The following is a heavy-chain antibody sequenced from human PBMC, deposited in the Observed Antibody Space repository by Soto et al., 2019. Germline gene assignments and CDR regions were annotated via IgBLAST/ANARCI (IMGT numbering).Heavy chain of an antibody. V-gene: IGHV2-5*02. J-gene: IGHJ5*02. D-gene: IGHD3-16*01. CDR2: VYWDDDK. Sequence: QITLKESGPTLVKPAQTLTLTCTFSGFSLSTSGVAVGWLRQPPGKAREWLALVYWDDDKRYSPSLKSRLTITKDTSKNQVVLTMTNMEPVDTATYYCAHRPITFMASWFDPWGQGIPVTVSS. CDR1: GFSLSTSGVA. CDR3: AHRPITFMASWFDP.